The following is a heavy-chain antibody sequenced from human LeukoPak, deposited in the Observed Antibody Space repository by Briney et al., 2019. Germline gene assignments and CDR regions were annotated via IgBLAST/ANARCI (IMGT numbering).Heavy chain of an antibody. CDR2: ISSSSSYI. V-gene: IGHV3-21*01. CDR1: GFTFSSYS. J-gene: IGHJ4*02. Sequence: GGSLRLSCAASGFTFSSYSMNWVRQAPGKGLEWVSSISSSSSYIYYADSVKGRFTISRDNAKNSLYLQMNSLRAEDTAVYYCARASRSYRHIDYWGQGTLVTVSS. CDR3: ARASRSYRHIDY. D-gene: IGHD1-26*01.